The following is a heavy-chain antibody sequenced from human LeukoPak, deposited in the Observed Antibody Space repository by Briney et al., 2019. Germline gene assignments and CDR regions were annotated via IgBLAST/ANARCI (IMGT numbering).Heavy chain of an antibody. Sequence: GRSLRLSCAASGFTFDDYAMHWVRQAPEKGLEWVSGISWNSGSIGYADSVKGRFTISRDNAKNSLYLQMNSLRAEDSALYYCAKDVRDLYSSSWYLDYWGQGTLVTVSS. CDR1: GFTFDDYA. V-gene: IGHV3-9*01. CDR3: AKDVRDLYSSSWYLDY. J-gene: IGHJ4*02. D-gene: IGHD6-13*01. CDR2: ISWNSGSI.